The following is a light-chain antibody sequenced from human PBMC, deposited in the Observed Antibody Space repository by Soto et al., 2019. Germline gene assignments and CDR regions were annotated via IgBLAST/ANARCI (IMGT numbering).Light chain of an antibody. CDR1: GSDLGGYNY. Sequence: QSALTQPASVSGSPGQSITISCTRDGSDLGGYNYIYWYQHHPVKAPKLIFFDVNNRPSGLSDRFSVSESGNTASLAISGLQPEDEADYYCSSYTGRNTRVFGGGTKLTVL. CDR3: SSYTGRNTRV. V-gene: IGLV2-14*01. CDR2: DVN. J-gene: IGLJ3*02.